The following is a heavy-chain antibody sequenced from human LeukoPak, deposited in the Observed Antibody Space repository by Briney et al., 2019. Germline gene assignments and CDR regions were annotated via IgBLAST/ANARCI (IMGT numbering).Heavy chain of an antibody. V-gene: IGHV4-34*01. CDR1: GGSFSGYY. CDR2: IYYTGST. J-gene: IGHJ4*02. Sequence: PSETLSLTCAVYGGSFSGYYWSWIRQPPGKGLEWIGEIYYTGSTTYNSSLKSRVSISVDKSKNQFSLKLSSVTAADTAVYYCARDLYSRRMNYYGSGSFFAYWGQGTLVTVSS. D-gene: IGHD3-10*01. CDR3: ARDLYSRRMNYYGSGSFFAY.